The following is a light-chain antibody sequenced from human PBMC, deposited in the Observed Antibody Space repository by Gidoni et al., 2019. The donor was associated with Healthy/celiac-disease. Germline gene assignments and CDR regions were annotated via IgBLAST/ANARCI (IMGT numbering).Light chain of an antibody. CDR2: AAS. CDR1: QSISSY. V-gene: IGKV1-39*01. Sequence: QLAQSPSSLSASVGDRVTITCRASQSISSYLNWYQQKPGKAPKILIYAASSLQSGVPSRFSGSGSGTDFTLTISSLQPEDFATYYCQQSYSTPRTFGQGTKVEIK. CDR3: QQSYSTPRT. J-gene: IGKJ1*01.